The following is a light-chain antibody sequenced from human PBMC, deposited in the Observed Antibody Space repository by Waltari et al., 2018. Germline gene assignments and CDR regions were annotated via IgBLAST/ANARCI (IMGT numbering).Light chain of an antibody. CDR3: QMYVRLPAT. J-gene: IGKJ1*01. Sequence: EIVLPQSPGTLSLSPGERATLSCRASQSVSRSLAWYQQKPGQAPRLLIYDASSRATGIPDRFSVSGSGTDFSLTISRVEPEDFAVYYCQMYVRLPATFGQGTKVEVK. CDR1: QSVSRS. V-gene: IGKV3-20*01. CDR2: DAS.